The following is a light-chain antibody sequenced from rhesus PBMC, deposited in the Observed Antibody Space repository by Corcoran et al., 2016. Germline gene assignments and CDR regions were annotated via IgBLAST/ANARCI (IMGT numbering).Light chain of an antibody. Sequence: DIQMTQSPSSLSASVGDTVTITCQASQGISSWLAWYPQKPGNAPKILSYKASSLQSGIPSRFSGSGSGTDFTLTISSLQPEDVATYYCLQYSSSPFTFGPGTKLDIK. CDR1: QGISSW. J-gene: IGKJ3*01. CDR3: LQYSSSPFT. V-gene: IGKV1-22*01. CDR2: KAS.